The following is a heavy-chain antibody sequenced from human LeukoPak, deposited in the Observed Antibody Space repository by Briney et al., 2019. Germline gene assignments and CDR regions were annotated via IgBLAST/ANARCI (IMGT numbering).Heavy chain of an antibody. CDR1: GVTFSSYA. J-gene: IGHJ6*02. CDR3: ARGPERTGVGTRYYYDMDV. Sequence: PGGSLRLSCAASGVTFSSYAMEWVRQAPGKGLEWVAVISYDGSNKYYADSVKGRFTISRDNSKNTLYLQMNSLRAEDTAVYYCARGPERTGVGTRYYYDMDVWGQGTTVTVSS. V-gene: IGHV3-30-3*01. D-gene: IGHD2-8*01. CDR2: ISYDGSNK.